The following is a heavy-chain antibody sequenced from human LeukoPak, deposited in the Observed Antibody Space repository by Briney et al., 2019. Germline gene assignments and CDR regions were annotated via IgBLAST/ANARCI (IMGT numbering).Heavy chain of an antibody. CDR2: IFTSGST. Sequence: SETLSLTCSVSSGSISNFHWNWIRQPAGKGLEWIGRIFTSGSTNYDPSLKSRVTMSVDTSKNQFSLKLSSVTAADTAVYYCARTMVRGVQVYYYYYYYMDVWGKGTTVTISS. V-gene: IGHV4-4*07. J-gene: IGHJ6*03. CDR1: SGSISNFH. CDR3: ARTMVRGVQVYYYYYYYMDV. D-gene: IGHD3-10*01.